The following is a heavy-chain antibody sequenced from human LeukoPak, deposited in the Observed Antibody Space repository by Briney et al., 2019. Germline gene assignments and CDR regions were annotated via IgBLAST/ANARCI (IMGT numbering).Heavy chain of an antibody. CDR2: ISSDGSNK. Sequence: GRSLRLSCAASGFTFRSYAMHWVRQAPGKGLEWVAVISSDGSNKYYADSVKGRFTISRDNSKNTLYLQMNSLRPEDTAVYYCARGLAYYYDSSAYFLDYWGQGTLVTVSS. CDR3: ARGLAYYYDSSAYFLDY. D-gene: IGHD3-22*01. V-gene: IGHV3-30*04. CDR1: GFTFRSYA. J-gene: IGHJ4*02.